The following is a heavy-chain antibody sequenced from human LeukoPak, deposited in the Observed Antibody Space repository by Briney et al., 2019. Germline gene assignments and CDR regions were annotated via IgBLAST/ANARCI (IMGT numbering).Heavy chain of an antibody. CDR3: ARGRIFQWLVVYFDY. CDR2: MNPNSGNT. Sequence: ASVKVSCKASGYTFTSYDINWVRQATGQGLEWMGWMNPNSGNTGYAQKFQGRVTMTRNTSISTAYMEPSSLRSEDTAVYYCARGRIFQWLVVYFDYWGQGTLVTVSS. D-gene: IGHD6-19*01. V-gene: IGHV1-8*01. J-gene: IGHJ4*02. CDR1: GYTFTSYD.